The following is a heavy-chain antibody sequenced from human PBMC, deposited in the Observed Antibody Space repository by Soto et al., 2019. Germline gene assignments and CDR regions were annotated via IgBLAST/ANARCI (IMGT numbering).Heavy chain of an antibody. CDR3: TTSTHCSSTSCLYWYFDL. Sequence: GGSLRLSCAASGFTFSGSAMHWVRQASGKGLEWVGRIRSKANSYATAYAASVKGRFTISRDDSKNTAYLQMNSLKTEDTAVYYCTTSTHCSSTSCLYWYFDLWGRGTLVTVSS. CDR2: IRSKANSYAT. D-gene: IGHD2-2*01. V-gene: IGHV3-73*01. J-gene: IGHJ2*01. CDR1: GFTFSGSA.